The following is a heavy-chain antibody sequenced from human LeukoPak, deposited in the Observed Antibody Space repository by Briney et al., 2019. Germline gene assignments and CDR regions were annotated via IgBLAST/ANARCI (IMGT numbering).Heavy chain of an antibody. CDR2: ISSGSTTI. J-gene: IGHJ4*02. D-gene: IGHD6-13*01. Sequence: PGGSLRLSCTASGFTFSSYSVNWVRQAPGKGLEWVSYISSGSTTIYYADSVKGRFTISRDNAKNSLYLQMNSLRAEDTAVYFCARMWGSSWSYFDYWGQGTLVTVSS. CDR1: GFTFSSYS. V-gene: IGHV3-48*04. CDR3: ARMWGSSWSYFDY.